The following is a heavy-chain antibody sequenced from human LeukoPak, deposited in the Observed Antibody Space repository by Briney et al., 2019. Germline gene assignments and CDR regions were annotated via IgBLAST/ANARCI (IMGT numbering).Heavy chain of an antibody. Sequence: SETLSLTCTVSGYSISSGYYWGWIRQPPGKGLEWIGSIYHSGSTYYNPSLKSRVTISVDRSKNQFSLKLSSVTAADTAVYYCARERSYSGSYSDYWGQGTLVTVSS. CDR3: ARERSYSGSYSDY. J-gene: IGHJ4*02. D-gene: IGHD1-26*01. CDR2: IYHSGST. V-gene: IGHV4-38-2*02. CDR1: GYSISSGYY.